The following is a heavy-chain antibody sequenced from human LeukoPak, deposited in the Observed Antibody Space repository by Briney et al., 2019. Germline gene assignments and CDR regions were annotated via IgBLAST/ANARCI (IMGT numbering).Heavy chain of an antibody. J-gene: IGHJ6*02. CDR1: GLTFSSYA. V-gene: IGHV3-30-3*01. Sequence: PGRSLRLSCAASGLTFSSYAMHWVRQAPGRGLEWVAVISYDGSNKYYADSVNGRFTISRDNSKNTLYLQMNSLRAEDTAVYYCARAYCSSTSCYYYYGMDVWGQGTTVTVSS. CDR2: ISYDGSNK. CDR3: ARAYCSSTSCYYYYGMDV. D-gene: IGHD2-2*01.